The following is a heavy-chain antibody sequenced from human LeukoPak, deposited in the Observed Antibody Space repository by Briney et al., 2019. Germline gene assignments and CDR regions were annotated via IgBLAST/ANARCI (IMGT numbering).Heavy chain of an antibody. CDR2: SSAYNDNI. D-gene: IGHD6-19*01. V-gene: IGHV1-18*01. CDR1: GYTFSNYG. J-gene: IGHJ6*03. CDR3: ARAPYSSGLYLPWGYMDV. Sequence: GASVKVSCKASGYTFSNYGISWVRQAPGQGLEWMGWSSAYNDNINYAQKLQGRVTMTTDTSTTTAYMELRSLRSDDTAVYYCARAPYSSGLYLPWGYMDVWGKGTTVTIS.